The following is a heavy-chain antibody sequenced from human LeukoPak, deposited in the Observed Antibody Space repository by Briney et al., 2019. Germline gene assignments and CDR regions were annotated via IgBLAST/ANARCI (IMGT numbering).Heavy chain of an antibody. D-gene: IGHD5-24*01. CDR2: IIPIFGTA. Sequence: ASVKVSCKASGGTFSSYAINWVRQAPGQGLEWMGGIIPIFGTANYAHKFQGRVTITTDESTSTAYMELSSLRSEDTAVYYCATSRDGYKFGKWTLIDYWGQGTLVTVSS. CDR3: ATSRDGYKFGKWTLIDY. V-gene: IGHV1-69*05. J-gene: IGHJ4*02. CDR1: GGTFSSYA.